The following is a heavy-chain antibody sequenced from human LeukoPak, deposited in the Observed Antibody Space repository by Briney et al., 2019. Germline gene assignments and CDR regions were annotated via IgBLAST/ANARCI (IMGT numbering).Heavy chain of an antibody. Sequence: GGTLRLSCAASGFTFSSYSMNWVRQAPGKGLEWVSYISSSSSTIYYADSVKGRFTISRDNAKNSLYLQMNSLRAEDTAVYYCARDLHSYGYWGQGTLVTVSS. J-gene: IGHJ4*02. CDR3: ARDLHSYGY. D-gene: IGHD5-18*01. V-gene: IGHV3-48*01. CDR1: GFTFSSYS. CDR2: ISSSSSTI.